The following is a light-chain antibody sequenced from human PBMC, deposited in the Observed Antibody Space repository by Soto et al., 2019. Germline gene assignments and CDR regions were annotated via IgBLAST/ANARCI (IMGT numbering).Light chain of an antibody. CDR2: DAS. CDR1: QDISNY. CDR3: QQYDNLPLT. V-gene: IGKV1-33*01. J-gene: IGKJ4*01. Sequence: DIQMTQSPSSLSASVGDRVTITCQASQDISNYLNWYQQKPGKAPKLLIYDASNLETGFPSTFSGSESGTDFTYTSTSLQPEDFETYYCQQYDNLPLTFGGGTKVEIK.